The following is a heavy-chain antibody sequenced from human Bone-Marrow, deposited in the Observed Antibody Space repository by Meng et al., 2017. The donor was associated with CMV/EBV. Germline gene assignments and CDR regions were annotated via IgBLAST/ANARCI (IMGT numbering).Heavy chain of an antibody. CDR3: ARRRAATHYFDY. Sequence: SENLSLTCAVYGGSFSGYYWSWIRQPPGKGLEWIGEINHSGSTNYNPSLKSRVTISVDTSKNQFSLKLSSVTAADTAVYYCARRRAATHYFDYWGQGPLVTVYS. CDR1: GGSFSGYY. D-gene: IGHD2-15*01. J-gene: IGHJ4*02. CDR2: INHSGST. V-gene: IGHV4-34*01.